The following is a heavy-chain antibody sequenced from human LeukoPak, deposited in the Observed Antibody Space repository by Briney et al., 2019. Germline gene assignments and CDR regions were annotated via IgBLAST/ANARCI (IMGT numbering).Heavy chain of an antibody. CDR2: INDSGNT. D-gene: IGHD2-15*01. Sequence: SETLSLTCTVSGGSISNYYWNWIRQPPGKGLEWIGEINDSGNTNYKSSLKSRLTISADRSKNQFSLKMTSVTAADTAVYYCARSVEGYCSGGSCYSYYYYMDVWGKGTTVTVSS. V-gene: IGHV4-59*12. CDR3: ARSVEGYCSGGSCYSYYYYMDV. J-gene: IGHJ6*03. CDR1: GGSISNYY.